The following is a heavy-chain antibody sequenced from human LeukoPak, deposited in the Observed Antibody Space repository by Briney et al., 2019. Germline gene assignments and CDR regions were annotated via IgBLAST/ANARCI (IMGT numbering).Heavy chain of an antibody. J-gene: IGHJ4*02. D-gene: IGHD3-10*01. CDR3: AKDYYGSGSYYKPPAHYFDY. CDR2: ISGSGGST. Sequence: GGSLRLSCAASGFTFSSYAMSWVRQAPGKGLEWVSAISGSGGSTYYADSVKGRFTISRDNSKNTLYLQMNSLRAEDTAVYYCAKDYYGSGSYYKPPAHYFDYWGQGTLVTVSS. V-gene: IGHV3-23*01. CDR1: GFTFSSYA.